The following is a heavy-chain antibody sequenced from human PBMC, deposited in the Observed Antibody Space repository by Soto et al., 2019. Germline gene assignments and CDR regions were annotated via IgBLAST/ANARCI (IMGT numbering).Heavy chain of an antibody. V-gene: IGHV4-31*03. D-gene: IGHD5-18*01. CDR3: VGARGATYGLDP. J-gene: IGHJ5*02. CDR2: IYYSGST. Sequence: HTDSHTCTVSNVPTGRGVYCRSWIRHHPGRGLEWSWYIYYSGSTYYNPSIKSRVTISVDTSKNQVSLNLSSVTAADTAVYYCVGARGATYGLDPCGQRALVT. CDR1: NVPTGRGVYC.